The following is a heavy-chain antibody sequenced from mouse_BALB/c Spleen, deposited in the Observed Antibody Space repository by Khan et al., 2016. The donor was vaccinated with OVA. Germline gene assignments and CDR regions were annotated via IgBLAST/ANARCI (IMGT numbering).Heavy chain of an antibody. Sequence: EVELVESGGGLVKPGGSLKLSCAASGFTFSRYPISWVRQTPEKRLEWVASIGSGGSTYYPDNVKGRFTISRDNARNILYLQMSSLRSEDTAMYFCARVNGSSGVDYWGQGTTLTVSS. J-gene: IGHJ2*01. CDR1: GFTFSRYP. D-gene: IGHD1-1*01. CDR3: ARVNGSSGVDY. CDR2: IGSGGST. V-gene: IGHV5-6-5*01.